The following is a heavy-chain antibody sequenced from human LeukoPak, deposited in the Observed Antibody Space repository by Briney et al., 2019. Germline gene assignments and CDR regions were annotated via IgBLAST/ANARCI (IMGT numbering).Heavy chain of an antibody. Sequence: SETLSLTCAVSGGSIRSTNWWTWVRQSPAKGLEWIGEIYHTGGSTNYNPSLKSRVTISVDTSKNHFSLKLSSVTAADTAVYYCVREPDYWGQGTLVTVSS. CDR1: GGSIRSTNW. CDR3: VREPDY. V-gene: IGHV4-4*02. CDR2: IYHTGGST. J-gene: IGHJ4*02.